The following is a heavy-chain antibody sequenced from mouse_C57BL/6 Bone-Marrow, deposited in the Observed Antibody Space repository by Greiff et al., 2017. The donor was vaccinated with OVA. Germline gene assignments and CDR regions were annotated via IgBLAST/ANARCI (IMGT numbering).Heavy chain of an antibody. D-gene: IGHD1-3*01. CDR2: INPGSGGT. J-gene: IGHJ4*01. V-gene: IGHV1-54*01. Sequence: QVQLQQSGAELVRPGTSVKVSCKASGYAFTNYLIEWVKQRPGQGLEWIGVINPGSGGTNYNEKFQGKATLTADKSSSTAYMQLSSLTSEDSAVDFCARSGYYAMDYWGQGTSVTVSA. CDR1: GYAFTNYL. CDR3: ARSGYYAMDY.